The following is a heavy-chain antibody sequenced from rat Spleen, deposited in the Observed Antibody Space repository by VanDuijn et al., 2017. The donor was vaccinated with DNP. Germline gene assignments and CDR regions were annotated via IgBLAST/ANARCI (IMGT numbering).Heavy chain of an antibody. D-gene: IGHD1-3*01. CDR3: ARRGYGSYYFDY. CDR1: GFTFSAFY. Sequence: EVQLVESGGGLVQPGRSLKLSCAASGFTFSAFYMAWVRQAPTKGLELVAYISYDGVSTYYGDSVKGRFTISRDNAKSTLYLQMNSLRSEDMATYYCARRGYGSYYFDYWGQGVMVTVSS. CDR2: ISYDGVST. J-gene: IGHJ2*01. V-gene: IGHV5-22*01.